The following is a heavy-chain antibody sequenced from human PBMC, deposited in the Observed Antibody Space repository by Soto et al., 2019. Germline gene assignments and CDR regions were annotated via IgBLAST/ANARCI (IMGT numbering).Heavy chain of an antibody. V-gene: IGHV3-30-3*01. Sequence: GGSLRLSCAASGFTFSSYAMHWVRQAPGKGLEWVAVISYDGSNKYYADSVKGRFTISRDNSKNTLYLQMNSLRAEDTAVYYCANGELRFLEWSSDAFDIWGQGTMVTVSS. CDR2: ISYDGSNK. CDR1: GFTFSSYA. J-gene: IGHJ3*02. CDR3: ANGELRFLEWSSDAFDI. D-gene: IGHD3-3*01.